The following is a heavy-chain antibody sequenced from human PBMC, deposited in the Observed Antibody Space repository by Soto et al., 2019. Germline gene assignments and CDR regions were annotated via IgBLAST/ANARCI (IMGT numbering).Heavy chain of an antibody. V-gene: IGHV3-74*01. J-gene: IGHJ2*01. Sequence: VESGGGLVQPGGSLRLSCASSGFTFSRHWMHLVRQAPGKGLVWVARVNDDGSSTAYGDSVRGRFTISRDNAKNTRYMQMDSLKTEDTAVYYCARDRITASGGPNWYFDLWGRGTLVTVSS. CDR1: GFTFSRHW. D-gene: IGHD1-20*01. CDR3: ARDRITASGGPNWYFDL. CDR2: VNDDGSST.